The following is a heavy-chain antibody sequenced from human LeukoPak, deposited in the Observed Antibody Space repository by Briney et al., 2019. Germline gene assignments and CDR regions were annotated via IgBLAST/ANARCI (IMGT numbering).Heavy chain of an antibody. CDR2: ISGSGRST. D-gene: IGHD3-22*01. V-gene: IGHV3-23*01. CDR3: AKAGERGDTSAFDY. Sequence: GGSLRLSCAASGFTFSSFAMGWVRQAPGKGLEWVSSISGSGRSTYYADSVSGRFIVSRDTSKNTMYVQMNSLKADDTALYYCAKAGERGDTSAFDYWGQGILVTVSS. CDR1: GFTFSSFA. J-gene: IGHJ4*02.